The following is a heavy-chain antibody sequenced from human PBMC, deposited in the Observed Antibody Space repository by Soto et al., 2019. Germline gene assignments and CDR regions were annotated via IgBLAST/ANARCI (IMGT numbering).Heavy chain of an antibody. Sequence: SETLSLTCAVYVVSFSGYYWSWIRQPPGKGLEWIGEINHSGSTNYNPSLKSRVTISVDTSKNQFSLKLSSVTAADTAVYYCARKKPVGTPHFDYGGQGTRVTVS. J-gene: IGHJ4*02. D-gene: IGHD1-26*01. V-gene: IGHV4-34*01. CDR3: ARKKPVGTPHFDY. CDR1: VVSFSGYY. CDR2: INHSGST.